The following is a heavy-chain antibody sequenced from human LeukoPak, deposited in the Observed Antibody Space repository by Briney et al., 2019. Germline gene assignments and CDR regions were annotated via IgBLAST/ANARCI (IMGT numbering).Heavy chain of an antibody. CDR1: GYTFTSYG. Sequence: ASVKVSCTASGYTFTSYGISWVRQAPGQGLEWMGWISAYKGNTNYAQKLQGRVTMTTDTSTSTAYMELRSLRSDDTAVYYCARRPGASHYYYYGMDVWGQGTTVTVSS. CDR3: ARRPGASHYYYYGMDV. CDR2: ISAYKGNT. D-gene: IGHD4/OR15-4a*01. J-gene: IGHJ6*02. V-gene: IGHV1-18*01.